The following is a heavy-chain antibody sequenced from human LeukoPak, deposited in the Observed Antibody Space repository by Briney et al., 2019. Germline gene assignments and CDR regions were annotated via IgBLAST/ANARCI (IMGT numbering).Heavy chain of an antibody. V-gene: IGHV4-4*02. J-gene: IGHJ4*02. CDR3: ARDGPTAYYKFFDY. D-gene: IGHD1-26*01. CDR1: GGSISSSNW. Sequence: SGTLSLTCAVSGGSISSSNWWSWVRQPPGKGLEWIGEIYHSGSTNYNPSLKSRVTLSVDESKNQFSLKLSSVTAADTAVYYCARDGPTAYYKFFDYWGQGTLVTVSS. CDR2: IYHSGST.